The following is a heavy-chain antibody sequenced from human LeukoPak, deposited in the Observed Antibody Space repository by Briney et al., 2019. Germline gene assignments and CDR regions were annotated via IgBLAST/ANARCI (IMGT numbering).Heavy chain of an antibody. CDR1: GFTFSXYG. J-gene: IGHJ4*02. Sequence: SLRLSCAAXGFTFSXYGMHWVRQAPGKGLEWVAVISYDGSNKYYADSVKGRFTISRDNSKNTLYLQMNSLRAEDTAVYYCAKVHSSSWDYFDYWGQGTLVTVSS. CDR3: AKVHSSSWDYFDY. V-gene: IGHV3-30*18. D-gene: IGHD6-13*01. CDR2: ISYDGSNK.